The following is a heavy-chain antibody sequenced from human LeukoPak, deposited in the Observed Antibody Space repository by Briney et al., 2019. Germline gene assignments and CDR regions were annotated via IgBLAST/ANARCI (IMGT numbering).Heavy chain of an antibody. D-gene: IGHD3-22*01. J-gene: IGHJ4*02. CDR3: ATACSGYYRPCFDY. Sequence: ASVKVSCKASGGTFSSYAISWVRQAPGQGLEWMGRIIPILGIANYAQKFQGRVTITADKSTSTAYMELSSLRSEDTAVYYCATACSGYYRPCFDYWGQGTLVTVSS. V-gene: IGHV1-69*04. CDR2: IIPILGIA. CDR1: GGTFSSYA.